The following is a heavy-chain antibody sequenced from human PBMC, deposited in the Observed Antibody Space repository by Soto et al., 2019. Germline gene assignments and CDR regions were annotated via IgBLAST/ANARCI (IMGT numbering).Heavy chain of an antibody. CDR2: MSYDGSHE. CDR1: GFTFSSYV. V-gene: IGHV3-33*06. CDR3: AKGSVLRVVEAPLAILGGVDV. D-gene: IGHD2-8*01. J-gene: IGHJ6*02. Sequence: QPGGSLRLSCVASGFTFSSYVMHWVRQAPGKGLEWEAVMSYDGSHEYYADSVKGRFTISRDNSKTILYLQMNSLRLEDTAVYYCAKGSVLRVVEAPLAILGGVDVWGQGAMVT.